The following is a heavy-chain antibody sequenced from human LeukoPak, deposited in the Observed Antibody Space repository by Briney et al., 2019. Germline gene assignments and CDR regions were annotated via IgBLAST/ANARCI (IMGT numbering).Heavy chain of an antibody. CDR2: INPSGKI. V-gene: IGHV4-34*01. CDR1: GGSFSGYY. CDR3: ARGRQEVGMIVVVMTAVSYYLDV. J-gene: IGHJ6*03. Sequence: PSETLCLTCAVYGGSFSGYYWTWVRQAPGKGLEWIGEINPSGKISYEPSVKSRLTLSVDASKNQFSLNLRSLTAADTAVYFCARGRQEVGMIVVVMTAVSYYLDVWGKGTTVTVS. D-gene: IGHD3-22*01.